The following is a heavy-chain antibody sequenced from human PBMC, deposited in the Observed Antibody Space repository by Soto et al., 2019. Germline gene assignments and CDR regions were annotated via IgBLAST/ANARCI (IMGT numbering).Heavy chain of an antibody. CDR2: IDGSGGDT. CDR3: AKERVAAAYVETSPFDF. CDR1: GFTFSIYV. J-gene: IGHJ4*02. Sequence: GGSLRLSCASSGFTFSIYVMAWACQAQGTGLEWVSVIDGSGGDTSFADSVKGRFTISRDNSKNTLYLHMNSLRAEDTARYYCAKERVAAAYVETSPFDFWGQGTQVTVSS. V-gene: IGHV3-23*01. D-gene: IGHD2-15*01.